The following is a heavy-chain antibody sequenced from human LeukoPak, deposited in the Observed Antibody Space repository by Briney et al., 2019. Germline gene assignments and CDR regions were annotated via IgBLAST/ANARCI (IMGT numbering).Heavy chain of an antibody. Sequence: SGTLSLTCTVSGGSISSYYWSWIRQPAGKGLEWIGRIYTSGSTNYNPSLKSRVTMSVDTSKNQFSLKLSSVTAADTAVYYCARDREAVGSFDYWGQGTLVTVSS. D-gene: IGHD1-26*01. CDR3: ARDREAVGSFDY. V-gene: IGHV4-4*07. CDR1: GGSISSYY. CDR2: IYTSGST. J-gene: IGHJ4*02.